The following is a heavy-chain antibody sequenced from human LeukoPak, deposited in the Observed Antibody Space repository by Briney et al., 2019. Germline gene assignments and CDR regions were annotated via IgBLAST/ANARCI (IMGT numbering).Heavy chain of an antibody. Sequence: SETLSLTCTVSGGSICNYYWSWIRQPAGKGLEWIGRIYSSGSTDYNPSLKSRVTMSVDTSKNQFSLKLSSVTAADTAVYYCARESAYDFWSGYPPPLDYWGQGTLVTVSS. CDR2: IYSSGST. J-gene: IGHJ4*02. CDR1: GGSICNYY. D-gene: IGHD3-3*01. CDR3: ARESAYDFWSGYPPPLDY. V-gene: IGHV4-4*07.